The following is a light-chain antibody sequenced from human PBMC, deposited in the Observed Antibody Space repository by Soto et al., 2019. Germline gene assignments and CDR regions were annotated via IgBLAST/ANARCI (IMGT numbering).Light chain of an antibody. CDR3: QQYNKWAT. V-gene: IGKV1D-13*01. Sequence: AIQLTQSPSSLSASVGDRVTITCRASQGISSALAWYQQKPGKAPKLLIYDASSLESGVPSRFSGSGSGTDFTLTISSLQPEDFATYYCQQYNKWATFGPGTRLEIE. CDR2: DAS. CDR1: QGISSA. J-gene: IGKJ5*01.